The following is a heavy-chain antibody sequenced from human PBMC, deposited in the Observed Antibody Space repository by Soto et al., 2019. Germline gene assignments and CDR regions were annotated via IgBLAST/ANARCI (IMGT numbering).Heavy chain of an antibody. V-gene: IGHV4-31*03. J-gene: IGHJ6*02. Sequence: QVQLQESGPGLVKPSQTLSLTCTVSGGSISSGGYYWSWIRQHPGKGLEWIGYIYYSGSTYYNPSIMSRDTISVDTSKNQLSLELSSVTAAYTAVYYCAASCVGCGGFNYYGMDVWGQGTTVTVSS. CDR1: GGSISSGGYY. CDR3: AASCVGCGGFNYYGMDV. D-gene: IGHD2-21*01. CDR2: IYYSGST.